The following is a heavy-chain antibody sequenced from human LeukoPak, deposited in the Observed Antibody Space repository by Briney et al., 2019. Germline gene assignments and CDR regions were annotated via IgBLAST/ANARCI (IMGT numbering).Heavy chain of an antibody. V-gene: IGHV1-46*01. Sequence: ASVKVSCTASGYTFTSYYMHWVRQAPGQGLEWMGIINPSGGSTSYAQKFQGRVTMTRDTSTSTVYMELSSLRSEDTAVYYCARGVRPTVPNDAFDIWGQGTMVTVSS. CDR2: INPSGGST. D-gene: IGHD4/OR15-4a*01. CDR3: ARGVRPTVPNDAFDI. CDR1: GYTFTSYY. J-gene: IGHJ3*02.